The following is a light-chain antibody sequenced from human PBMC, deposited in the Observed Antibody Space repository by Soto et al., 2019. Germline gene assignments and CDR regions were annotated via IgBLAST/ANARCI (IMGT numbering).Light chain of an antibody. CDR1: QSVGSNY. CDR3: QQYGNSPIT. Sequence: EIVLTQSPGPLSLSPGERATLSCKASQSVGSNYLAWYQQKPGQAPRLLIYGASSRATGIPDRFSGSGSGTDFTLTITRLEPEDSAVYYCQQYGNSPITFGQGTRLEIK. J-gene: IGKJ5*01. CDR2: GAS. V-gene: IGKV3-20*01.